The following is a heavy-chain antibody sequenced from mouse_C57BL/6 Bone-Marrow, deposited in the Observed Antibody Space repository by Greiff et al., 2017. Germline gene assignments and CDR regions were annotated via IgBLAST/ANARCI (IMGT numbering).Heavy chain of an antibody. CDR2: ISSGGSYT. V-gene: IGHV5-6*01. CDR3: ARLPYYYGSSYGWFAY. Sequence: EVKLMESGGDLVKPGGSLKLSCTASGFTFSSYGMSWVRQTPDKRLEWVATISSGGSYTYYPDSVKGRFTISRDNAKNTLYLQMSSLKSEDTAMYYCARLPYYYGSSYGWFAYWGQVTLVTVSA. CDR1: GFTFSSYG. D-gene: IGHD1-1*01. J-gene: IGHJ3*01.